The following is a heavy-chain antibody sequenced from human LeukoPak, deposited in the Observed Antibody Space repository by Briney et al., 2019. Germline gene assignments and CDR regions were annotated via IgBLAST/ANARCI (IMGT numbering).Heavy chain of an antibody. CDR2: THPGGSET. D-gene: IGHD5-24*01. CDR3: ARASRDGYNQNFDH. Sequence: GESLKISFKGLGYDFSTYWNAWVRPRPGKGLEWMGITHPGGSETRYDPSFQGQVTISADRSTSTAYLQWSSLRASDTAMYYCARASRDGYNQNFDHWGQGTLVTVSS. V-gene: IGHV5-51*01. J-gene: IGHJ4*02. CDR1: GYDFSTYW.